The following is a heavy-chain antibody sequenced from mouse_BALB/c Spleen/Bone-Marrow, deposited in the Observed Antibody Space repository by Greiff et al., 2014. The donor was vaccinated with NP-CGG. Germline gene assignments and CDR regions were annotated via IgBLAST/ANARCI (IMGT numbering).Heavy chain of an antibody. Sequence: VQLQESGAELVRPGTSVKVSCKGSGYAFTNYLREWVKQRPGQGLEWIGVINSGSGGTKYNEKFKGKATLTADKSSSTAYMQLSSLTSDDSAVYFCARAITDAMDYWGQGTSVTVSS. J-gene: IGHJ4*01. CDR1: GYAFTNYL. CDR3: ARAITDAMDY. CDR2: INSGSGGT. V-gene: IGHV1-54*01. D-gene: IGHD2-4*01.